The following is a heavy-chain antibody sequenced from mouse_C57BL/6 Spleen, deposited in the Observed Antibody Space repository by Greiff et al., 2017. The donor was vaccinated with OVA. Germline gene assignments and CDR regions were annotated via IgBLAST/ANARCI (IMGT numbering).Heavy chain of an antibody. J-gene: IGHJ4*01. Sequence: QVQLQQSGAELVKPGASVKISCKASGYAFSSYWMNWVKQRPGKGLEWIGQIYPGDGDTNYKGKFRGKATLTADKSSSTAYMQLSSLTSEDSAVYFCARWGHPLYYSMDYWGQGTSVTVSS. V-gene: IGHV1-80*01. CDR2: IYPGDGDT. D-gene: IGHD6-1*01. CDR1: GYAFSSYW. CDR3: ARWGHPLYYSMDY.